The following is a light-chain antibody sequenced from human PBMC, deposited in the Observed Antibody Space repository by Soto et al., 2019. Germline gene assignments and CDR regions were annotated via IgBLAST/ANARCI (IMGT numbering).Light chain of an antibody. Sequence: QSVLAQPPSASGTRGQRVTISCSGSSSNIGSNTVNWYQQLPGTAPKLLIYSNNQRPSGVPDRFSGSKSGTSASLAISGLQSEDEADYYCAAWDDSLNGRVFGTGTKVTVL. CDR3: AAWDDSLNGRV. CDR1: SSNIGSNT. J-gene: IGLJ1*01. V-gene: IGLV1-44*01. CDR2: SNN.